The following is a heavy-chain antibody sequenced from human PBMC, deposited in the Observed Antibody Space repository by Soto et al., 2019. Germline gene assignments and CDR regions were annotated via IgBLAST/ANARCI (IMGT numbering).Heavy chain of an antibody. CDR1: GGTFSSYA. D-gene: IGHD2-15*01. V-gene: IGHV1-69*06. CDR3: AGVRCSGGSCYPNDAFDI. CDR2: IIPIFGTA. Sequence: QVQLVQSGAEVKKPGSSVKVSCKASGGTFSSYAISWVRQAPGQGLEWMGGIIPIFGTANYAQKFQGRVMITADKSTSTAYMELSSLRSEDTAVYYCAGVRCSGGSCYPNDAFDIWGQGTMVTVSS. J-gene: IGHJ3*02.